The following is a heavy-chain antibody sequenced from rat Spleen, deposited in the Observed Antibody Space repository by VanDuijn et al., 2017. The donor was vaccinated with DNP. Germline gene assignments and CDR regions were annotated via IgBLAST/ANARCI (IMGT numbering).Heavy chain of an antibody. CDR1: GFSLTSYG. CDR3: SRDGQLRPDWFAY. Sequence: QVQLKESGPGLVQPSQNLSLTCTVSGFSLTSYGVSWVRQPPGKGLEWIAAISNGGSTYYNSGLKSRLSISRDTPKSQVFLKMNSLQTEDTAIYFCSRDGQLRPDWFAYWGQGTLVTVSS. V-gene: IGHV2S12*01. CDR2: ISNGGST. J-gene: IGHJ3*01. D-gene: IGHD1-10*01.